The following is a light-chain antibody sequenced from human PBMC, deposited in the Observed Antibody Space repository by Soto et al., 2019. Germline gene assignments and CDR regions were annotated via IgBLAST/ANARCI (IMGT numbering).Light chain of an antibody. CDR3: QQHNQWPIT. J-gene: IGKJ5*01. Sequence: EIVLKQSPATLSVSPGETACLSCRASQSAGNFLAWYQQKPGQAPRLLIYYISTRATGIPARFSGSGSGTEFTLTINSLQSEDSAVYYCQQHNQWPITFGQGTRLEI. V-gene: IGKV3D-15*01. CDR1: QSAGNF. CDR2: YIS.